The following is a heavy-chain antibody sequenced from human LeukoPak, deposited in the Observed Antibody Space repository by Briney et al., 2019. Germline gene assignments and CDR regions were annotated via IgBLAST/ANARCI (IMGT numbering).Heavy chain of an antibody. CDR1: GFTLSDSA. V-gene: IGHV3-73*01. J-gene: IGHJ5*02. Sequence: PGGSLRLYCAASGFTLSDSAIHWVRQASGKGLEWVGLIDRPAKSYATAYVASVGGSFTISRDDSKNTAYLQMDSLKTEDTALYYCTRDRGTYNWLDPWGQGTLVTVSS. CDR2: IDRPAKSYAT. CDR3: TRDRGTYNWLDP. D-gene: IGHD1-26*01.